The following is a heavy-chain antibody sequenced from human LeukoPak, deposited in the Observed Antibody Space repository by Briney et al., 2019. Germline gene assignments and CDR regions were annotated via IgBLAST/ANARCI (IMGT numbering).Heavy chain of an antibody. CDR1: GYTFTTYG. V-gene: IGHV1-18*01. CDR2: IGAYNGNT. CDR3: ARLEYCSGGSCSNWFDP. D-gene: IGHD2-15*01. J-gene: IGHJ5*02. Sequence: ASVKVSCKASGYTFTTYGVTWVRQAPGQGLEWMGWIGAYNGNTKYGQKFQGRVTMTTDTSTTTAYMELRSLRSDDTAVYYCARLEYCSGGSCSNWFDPWGQGTLVTVSS.